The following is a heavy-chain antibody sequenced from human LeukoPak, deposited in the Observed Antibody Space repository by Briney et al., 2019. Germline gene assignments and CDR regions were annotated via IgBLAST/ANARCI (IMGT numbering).Heavy chain of an antibody. Sequence: SETLSLTCTVSGDSISSYYWSWIRQPPGKGLEWIGYFYYSGSANYNPSLKSRVTISMDTSKNQFSLYLSSVSPAATAVYYCARDIRAVGDVLYVDYWGQGALVTVSS. V-gene: IGHV4-59*01. CDR1: GDSISSYY. J-gene: IGHJ4*02. CDR2: FYYSGSA. D-gene: IGHD1-26*01. CDR3: ARDIRAVGDVLYVDY.